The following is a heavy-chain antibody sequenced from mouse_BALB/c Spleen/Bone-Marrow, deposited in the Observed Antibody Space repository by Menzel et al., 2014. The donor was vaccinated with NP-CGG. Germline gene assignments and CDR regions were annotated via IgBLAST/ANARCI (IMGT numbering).Heavy chain of an antibody. V-gene: IGHV7-3*02. CDR1: GFTFTDYY. J-gene: IGHJ2*01. Sequence: EVKLMESGGGLVQPGGSLRLSCETSGFTFTDYYMNWVRQPPGKALEWLGFIRNKANGYTTEYSASVKGRFTISRDNSQSIPYLQMNTLRAEDSATYYCARDIGRLLFDYWGQGTTLTVSS. D-gene: IGHD1-2*01. CDR2: IRNKANGYTT. CDR3: ARDIGRLLFDY.